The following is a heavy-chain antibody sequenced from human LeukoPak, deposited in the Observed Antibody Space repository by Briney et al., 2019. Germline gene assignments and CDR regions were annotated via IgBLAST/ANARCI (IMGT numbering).Heavy chain of an antibody. Sequence: SETLSLTCTVSGGSISSYYWSWIRQPPGKGLGWIGYIYYSGSTNYNPSLKSRVTMSVDTSKNQFSLKLSSVTAADTAVYYCARSRMVRGVIFDYWGQGTLVTVSS. CDR3: ARSRMVRGVIFDY. J-gene: IGHJ4*02. CDR2: IYYSGST. CDR1: GGSISSYY. V-gene: IGHV4-59*01. D-gene: IGHD3-10*01.